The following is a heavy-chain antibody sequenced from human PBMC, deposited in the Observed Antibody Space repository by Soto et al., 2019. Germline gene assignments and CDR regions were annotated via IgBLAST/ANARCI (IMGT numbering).Heavy chain of an antibody. CDR2: IKYSGTT. D-gene: IGHD3-22*01. CDR1: GGSFSPNY. Sequence: SETLSLTCNVAGGSFSPNYRSCIRQPPGKGLEWVGYIKYSGTTFYNPSLKSRVTLSVDTSKNQFALKLSSVTAADTAVYYCARHGMDYYDSSGYYYSPYYFDYWGQGTLVTVSS. V-gene: IGHV4-59*04. CDR3: ARHGMDYYDSSGYYYSPYYFDY. J-gene: IGHJ4*02.